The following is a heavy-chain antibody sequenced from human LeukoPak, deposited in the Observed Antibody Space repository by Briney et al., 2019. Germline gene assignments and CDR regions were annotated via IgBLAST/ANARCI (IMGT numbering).Heavy chain of an antibody. J-gene: IGHJ5*02. CDR3: ARESLDIVVVPAAIREYNWFDP. D-gene: IGHD2-2*02. CDR1: GYSISSGYY. V-gene: IGHV4-61*02. Sequence: PSETLSLTCAVSGYSISSGYYWSWIRQPAGKGLEWIGRIYTSGSTNYNPSLKSRVTISVDTSKNQFSLKLSSVTAADTAVYYCARESLDIVVVPAAIREYNWFDPWGQGTLVTVSS. CDR2: IYTSGST.